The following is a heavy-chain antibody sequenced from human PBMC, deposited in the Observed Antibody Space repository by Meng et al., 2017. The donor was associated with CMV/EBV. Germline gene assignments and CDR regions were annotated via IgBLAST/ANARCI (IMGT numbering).Heavy chain of an antibody. J-gene: IGHJ3*02. V-gene: IGHV1-2*02. CDR3: ARVYQLLSAFDI. Sequence: ASVKVSCKASGYTFTGYYMHWVRQAPGQGLEWMGWINPNSDGTNYAQKFQGRVTMTRDTSISTAYMELSRLRSDDTAVYYCARVYQLLSAFDIWGQGTMVTVSS. D-gene: IGHD2-2*01. CDR1: GYTFTGYY. CDR2: INPNSDGT.